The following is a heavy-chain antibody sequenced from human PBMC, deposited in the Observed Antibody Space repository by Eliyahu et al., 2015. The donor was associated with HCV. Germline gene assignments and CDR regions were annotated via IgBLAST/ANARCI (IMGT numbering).Heavy chain of an antibody. V-gene: IGHV3-23*01. CDR3: AKELIAVAGIGRTGEFDY. CDR2: ISGSGGST. CDR1: GFTFSXYX. Sequence: EVQLLESGGGLVQPGGSLRLSCAASGFTFSXYXRSWVRQAPGKGLGWVSAISGSGGSTYYADSVKGRFTISRDNSKNTLYLQMNSLRAEDTAVYYCAKELIAVAGIGRTGEFDYWGQGTLVTVSS. D-gene: IGHD6-19*01. J-gene: IGHJ4*02.